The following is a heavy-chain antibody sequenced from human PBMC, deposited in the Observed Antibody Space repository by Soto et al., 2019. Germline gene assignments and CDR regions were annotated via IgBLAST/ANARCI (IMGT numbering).Heavy chain of an antibody. CDR2: IHFRGTT. D-gene: IGHD4-17*01. J-gene: IGHJ4*02. CDR1: GGSITSHTHY. Sequence: QVQLQESGPGLVKPSQTLSLTCNVSGGSITSHTHYWSWIRQHPGKGLEWIGNIHFRGTTYYNPSLESRVFISVDTSQNQFSLRLTSVTAADTAVYFCATYDYSDFYFDQWGQGTLVPVSS. V-gene: IGHV4-31*03. CDR3: ATYDYSDFYFDQ.